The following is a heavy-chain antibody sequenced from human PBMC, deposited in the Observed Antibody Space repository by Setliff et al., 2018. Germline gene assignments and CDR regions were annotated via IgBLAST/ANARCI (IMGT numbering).Heavy chain of an antibody. D-gene: IGHD3-16*01. CDR3: AKDRRGSNYGMDV. CDR2: ISYDGSNR. J-gene: IGHJ6*02. CDR1: GFTFSSYA. V-gene: IGHV3-30*18. Sequence: GGSLRLSCAASGFTFSSYAMSWVRQAPGKGLEWVAVISYDGSNRYYADSVKGRFTISRVNSRNTLYLQMNSLRAEDTAVYYCAKDRRGSNYGMDVWGQGTTVTVSS.